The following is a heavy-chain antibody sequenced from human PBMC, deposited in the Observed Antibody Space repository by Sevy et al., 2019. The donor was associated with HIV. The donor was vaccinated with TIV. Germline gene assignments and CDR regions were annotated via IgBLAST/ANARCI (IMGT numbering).Heavy chain of an antibody. D-gene: IGHD3-22*01. V-gene: IGHV1-24*01. CDR3: ATTKDYYESSGSPFHY. CDR1: GKTLTQLS. Sequence: ASVKVSCKVSGKTLTQLSMHWVRQAPGKGLEWMGSYDPEDDKRIYAQKFQGRVTMTEDTSTDTAYMELRILRSEDTAVYYCATTKDYYESSGSPFHYWGQGTLVTVSS. J-gene: IGHJ4*02. CDR2: YDPEDDKR.